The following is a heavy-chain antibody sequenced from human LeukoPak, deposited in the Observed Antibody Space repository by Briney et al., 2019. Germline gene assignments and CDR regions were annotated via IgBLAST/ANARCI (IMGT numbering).Heavy chain of an antibody. D-gene: IGHD3-22*01. Sequence: GGSLRLSCAASGFTFSSYAMSWVRQAPGKGLEWVSAISGSGGSTYYADSVKGRFTISRDNSKNTLYLQMNSLRAEDTAVYYCAKDLDYYDSSGYYNYWGQGTLVTVSS. CDR3: AKDLDYYDSSGYYNY. CDR1: GFTFSSYA. J-gene: IGHJ4*02. CDR2: ISGSGGST. V-gene: IGHV3-23*01.